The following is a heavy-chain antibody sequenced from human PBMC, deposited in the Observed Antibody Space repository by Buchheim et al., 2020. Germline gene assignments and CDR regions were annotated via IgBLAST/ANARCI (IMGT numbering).Heavy chain of an antibody. J-gene: IGHJ4*02. CDR1: GGSISSGGYY. Sequence: QVQLQESGPGLMKPSQTLSLTCTVSGGSISSGGYYWSWIRQHPGKGLEWIGYIYYSGNTYCNPSLQSRVTISVDTSKHQFSLKLSSVTAADTAVYYCARVRAGSSYRFDYWGQGTL. CDR2: IYYSGNT. D-gene: IGHD6-6*01. V-gene: IGHV4-31*03. CDR3: ARVRAGSSYRFDY.